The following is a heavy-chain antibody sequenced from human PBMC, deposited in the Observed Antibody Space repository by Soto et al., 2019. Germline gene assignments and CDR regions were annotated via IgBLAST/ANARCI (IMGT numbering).Heavy chain of an antibody. V-gene: IGHV3-11*01. CDR2: IDSGDGTT. CDR3: ARDLPPREGDYSFGY. D-gene: IGHD4-17*01. CDR1: GFDFGDYY. Sequence: PGESLRLSCTGSGFDFGDYYMSWIRQAPGKGLEWVSYIDSGDGTTYYTDSVKGRFTISRDNAKNTLYLQMSSLRVEDTAVYYCARDLPPREGDYSFGYWGQGTLVTVSP. J-gene: IGHJ4*02.